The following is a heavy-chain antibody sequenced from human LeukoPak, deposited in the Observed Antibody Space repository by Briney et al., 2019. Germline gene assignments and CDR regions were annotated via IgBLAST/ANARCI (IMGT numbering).Heavy chain of an antibody. Sequence: GSSVKVSCKASGGTFSSYAVSWVRQAPGQGLEWMGGIIPIFGTANYAQKFQGRVTITADESTSTAYMELSSLRSEDTAVYYCASRIRITMIVVAYDAFDIWGQGTVVTVSS. CDR2: IIPIFGTA. J-gene: IGHJ3*02. CDR1: GGTFSSYA. V-gene: IGHV1-69*01. D-gene: IGHD3-22*01. CDR3: ASRIRITMIVVAYDAFDI.